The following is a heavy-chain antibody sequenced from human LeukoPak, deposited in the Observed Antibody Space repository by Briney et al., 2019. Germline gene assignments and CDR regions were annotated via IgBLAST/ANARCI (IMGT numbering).Heavy chain of an antibody. V-gene: IGHV1-8*03. CDR3: ARPADYGDYAFDY. D-gene: IGHD4-17*01. CDR2: MNPNSGNT. Sequence: GASVKVSCKASGYTFTSYDINWVRQAPGQGREWMGWMNPNSGNTGYAQKFQGRVTITRNTSISTAYMELSSLRSEDTAVYYCARPADYGDYAFDYWGQGTLVTVSS. CDR1: GYTFTSYD. J-gene: IGHJ4*02.